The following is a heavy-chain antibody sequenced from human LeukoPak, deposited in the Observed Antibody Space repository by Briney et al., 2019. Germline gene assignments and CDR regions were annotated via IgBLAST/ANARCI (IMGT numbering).Heavy chain of an antibody. CDR3: AREASGSYFPHNWFDP. J-gene: IGHJ5*02. V-gene: IGHV4-39*07. CDR1: GGSISSSSYY. D-gene: IGHD1-26*01. Sequence: SETLSLTCTVSGGSISSSSYYWGWIRQPPGKGLEWIGTIYYSGYTYYNPSLESRVTISVDTSKNQFSLKLSSVTAADTAVYYCAREASGSYFPHNWFDPWGQGTLVTVSS. CDR2: IYYSGYT.